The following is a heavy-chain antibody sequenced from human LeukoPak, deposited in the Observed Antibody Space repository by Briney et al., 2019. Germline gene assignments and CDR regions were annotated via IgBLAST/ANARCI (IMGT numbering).Heavy chain of an antibody. J-gene: IGHJ4*02. CDR1: GFTFSDYS. V-gene: IGHV3-48*04. D-gene: IGHD1-26*01. CDR3: ARTLKWELPNHTFEY. Sequence: GGSLRLSCAASGFTFSDYSMNWVRQAPGKGLEWISYISNSGSTIYYADSVKGRFTISRDNAKNSLYLQMNSLRAEDTAVYYCARTLKWELPNHTFEYWGQGTLVTVSS. CDR2: ISNSGSTI.